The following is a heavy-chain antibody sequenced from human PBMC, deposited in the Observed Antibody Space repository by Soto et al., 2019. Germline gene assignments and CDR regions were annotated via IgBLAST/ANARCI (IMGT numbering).Heavy chain of an antibody. Sequence: GASVKVSCKASGGTFSSYAISWVRQAPGQGLEWMGGIIPIFGTANYAQKFQGRVTITADESTSTAYMELSSLRSEDTAVYYCARGRITIFGVVITYYYGMDVRGQGTTVTVSS. D-gene: IGHD3-3*01. J-gene: IGHJ6*02. V-gene: IGHV1-69*13. CDR2: IIPIFGTA. CDR3: ARGRITIFGVVITYYYGMDV. CDR1: GGTFSSYA.